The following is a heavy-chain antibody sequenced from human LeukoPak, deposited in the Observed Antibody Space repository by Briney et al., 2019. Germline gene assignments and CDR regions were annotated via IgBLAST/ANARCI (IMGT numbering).Heavy chain of an antibody. D-gene: IGHD2-2*01. V-gene: IGHV3-23*01. CDR1: GFAFSSHS. Sequence: GGSLRLSCAASGFAFSSHSMNWVRQAPGKGLEWVSGISGSGGKTYYADSVKGRFTISRDNSKNTLYLHLNSLRAEDTAVYYCASCEGSTSCYYVDYWGQGTLVTVSS. J-gene: IGHJ4*02. CDR2: ISGSGGKT. CDR3: ASCEGSTSCYYVDY.